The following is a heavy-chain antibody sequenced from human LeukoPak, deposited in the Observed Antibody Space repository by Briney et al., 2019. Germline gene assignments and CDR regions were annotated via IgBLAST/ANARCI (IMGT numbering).Heavy chain of an antibody. CDR1: GFTFSTYE. V-gene: IGHV3-48*03. D-gene: IGHD6-13*01. CDR3: ARWGDIATAGDY. CDR2: ISSSGSII. J-gene: IGHJ4*02. Sequence: GGSLRLSCAASGFTFSTYEMNWVRQAPGKGLGWVSHISSSGSIIYYADSVKGRFTISRDNAKNSLYLQMNSLRAEDTALYYCARWGDIATAGDYWGQGTLVTVSS.